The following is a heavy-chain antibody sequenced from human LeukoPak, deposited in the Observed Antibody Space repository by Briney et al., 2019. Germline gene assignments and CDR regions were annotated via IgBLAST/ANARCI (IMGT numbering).Heavy chain of an antibody. Sequence: PGRSLRLSCAASGFTFSSYGMHWVRQAPGKGLEWVAVIWYDGSNKYYADSVKGRFTISRDNSKNTLYLQMNSLRAEDTAVYYCARDGNSEGWNGSPSRYYGMDVWGQGTTVTVSS. CDR3: ARDGNSEGWNGSPSRYYGMDV. D-gene: IGHD1-1*01. J-gene: IGHJ6*02. CDR1: GFTFSSYG. V-gene: IGHV3-33*01. CDR2: IWYDGSNK.